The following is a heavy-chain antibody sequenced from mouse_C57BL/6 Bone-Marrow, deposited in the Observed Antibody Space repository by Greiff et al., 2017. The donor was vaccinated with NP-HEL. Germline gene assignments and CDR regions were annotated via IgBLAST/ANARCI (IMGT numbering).Heavy chain of an antibody. CDR2: IWRGGST. D-gene: IGHD1-1*02. CDR1: GFSLTSYG. Sequence: QVQLKESGPGLVQPSQSLSITCTVSGFSLTSYGVHWVRQSPGKGLEWLGVIWRGGSTDYNAAFMSRLSITKDNSKSQVFFKMNSLQADDTAIYYCAKKGGVADWYFDVWGTGTTVTVSS. V-gene: IGHV2-5*01. J-gene: IGHJ1*03. CDR3: AKKGGVADWYFDV.